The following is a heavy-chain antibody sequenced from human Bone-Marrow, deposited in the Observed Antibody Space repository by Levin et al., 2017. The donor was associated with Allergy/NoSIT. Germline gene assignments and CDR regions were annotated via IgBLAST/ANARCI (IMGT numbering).Heavy chain of an antibody. CDR1: GFTFSDYY. CDR3: TKSTPGDLSGSED. V-gene: IGHV3-11*03. D-gene: IGHD3-16*02. J-gene: IGHJ4*02. Sequence: SCAASGFTFSDYYMSWIRQAPGKGLDWVSYISGSGDYTSYAESVKGRVTISRDNAKNSLYLQMNSLRAEDTAIYYCTKSTPGDLSGSEDWGQGTLVTVSS. CDR2: ISGSGDYT.